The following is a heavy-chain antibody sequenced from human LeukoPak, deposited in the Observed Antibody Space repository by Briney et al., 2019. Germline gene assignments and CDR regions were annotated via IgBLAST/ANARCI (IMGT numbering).Heavy chain of an antibody. CDR3: AIPWARDYGDYGMDV. CDR2: IYPGDSDT. V-gene: IGHV5-51*01. Sequence: PGESLKISCKGSGYSFTSYWIGWVRQMPGKGLEWMGIIYPGDSDTRYSPSFQGQVTISADKSISTAYLQWSSLKASDTAMYYCAIPWARDYGDYGMDVWGQGTTVTVSS. J-gene: IGHJ6*02. D-gene: IGHD4-17*01. CDR1: GYSFTSYW.